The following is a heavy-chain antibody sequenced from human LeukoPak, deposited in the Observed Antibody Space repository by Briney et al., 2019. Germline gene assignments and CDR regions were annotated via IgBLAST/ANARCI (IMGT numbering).Heavy chain of an antibody. Sequence: SETLSLTCTVSGGSISSNYWSWLRQPPGKGLEWIGYIHYTGTTRYNPSLNGRVTISVDTSKSQFSLKLRSVTAADTAVYYCARGAGWYDSWGQGTLVAVSS. V-gene: IGHV4-59*01. CDR2: IHYTGTT. CDR3: ARGAGWYDS. J-gene: IGHJ5*01. CDR1: GGSISSNY.